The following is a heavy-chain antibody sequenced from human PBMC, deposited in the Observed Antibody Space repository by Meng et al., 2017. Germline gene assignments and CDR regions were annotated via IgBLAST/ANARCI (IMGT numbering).Heavy chain of an antibody. Sequence: VQLVDSGGGVVQPVRSLRLSCAASGFTFSSYAMHWVRQAPGKGLEWVAVISYDGSNKYYADSVKGRFTISRDNSKNTLYLQMNSLRAEDTAVYYCARVGMADPPDWGQGTLVTVSS. V-gene: IGHV3-30*01. J-gene: IGHJ4*02. D-gene: IGHD5-24*01. CDR1: GFTFSSYA. CDR3: ARVGMADPPD. CDR2: ISYDGSNK.